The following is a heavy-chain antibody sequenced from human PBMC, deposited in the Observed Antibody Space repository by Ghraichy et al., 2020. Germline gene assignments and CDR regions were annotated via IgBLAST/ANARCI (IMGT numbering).Heavy chain of an antibody. CDR1: GASLSGYY. D-gene: IGHD6-19*01. CDR2: VSHRGST. CDR3: AGHWLGADTIDV. J-gene: IGHJ3*01. V-gene: IGHV4-34*01. Sequence: LETPSLTCAVSGASLSGYYWTWIRQSPGKGLEWIGEVSHRGSTTYNPSLESRVTFSVETSSNQFSLKMNSVTAADTAVYYCAGHWLGADTIDVWGRGTMVTVSS.